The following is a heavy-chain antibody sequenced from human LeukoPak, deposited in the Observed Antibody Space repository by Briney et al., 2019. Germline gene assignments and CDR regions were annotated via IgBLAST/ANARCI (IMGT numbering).Heavy chain of an antibody. V-gene: IGHV4-61*02. CDR2: IYTSGST. J-gene: IGHJ6*03. Sequence: SSQTLSLTCTVSGGSVSRGSYYWSWIRQPAGKGLEWIGRIYTSGSTNYNPSLKSRVTISVDTSKNQFSLKLSSVTAADTAVYYCARTYRGYCSSTSCPGVGYYYYYMDVWGKGTTVTISS. CDR1: GGSVSRGSYY. CDR3: ARTYRGYCSSTSCPGVGYYYYYMDV. D-gene: IGHD2-2*01.